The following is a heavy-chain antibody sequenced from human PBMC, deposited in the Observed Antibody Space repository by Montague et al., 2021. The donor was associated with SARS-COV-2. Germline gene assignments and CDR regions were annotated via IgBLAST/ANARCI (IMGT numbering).Heavy chain of an antibody. CDR2: IYYNTGNT. CDR1: GGSISDYY. J-gene: IGHJ4*02. D-gene: IGHD5-12*01. CDR3: ARSTGYDYYFDC. Sequence: SETLSLTSSVSGGSISDYYWNWIRQPPGKGLEWIGYIYYNTGNTNYNPSLQSRVTISLDTSKNQFSLNLRSVTAADTALYFCARSTGYDYYFDCWGLGTLVTVSS. V-gene: IGHV4-59*01.